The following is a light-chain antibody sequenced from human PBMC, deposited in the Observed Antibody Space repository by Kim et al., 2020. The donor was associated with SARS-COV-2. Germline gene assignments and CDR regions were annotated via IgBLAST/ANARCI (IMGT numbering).Light chain of an antibody. CDR3: SSYTSSSTWV. CDR2: DVS. V-gene: IGLV2-14*03. CDR1: SSDGGGDDY. J-gene: IGLJ3*02. Sequence: GQSITVSCTGTSSDGGGDDYVSWYKHHPGKAPKLMIYDVSNRPSGVSNRFSGSKSGDTASLTISGLQAEDEADYYCSSYTSSSTWVSGGGTQLTVL.